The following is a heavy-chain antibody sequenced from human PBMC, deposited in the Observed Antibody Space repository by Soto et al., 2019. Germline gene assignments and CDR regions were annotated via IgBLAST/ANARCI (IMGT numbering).Heavy chain of an antibody. J-gene: IGHJ6*03. V-gene: IGHV5-51*01. CDR2: IYPGDSDT. CDR3: ARQGHYYYYYMDV. Sequence: GESLKISCQGSGYSFTSYWIGWVRQMPGKGLEWMGIIYPGDSDTKYNPSFQGQVTISADKSISTAYLQWSSLKASDTAMYYCARQGHYYYYYMDVWGKGTTVTVS. CDR1: GYSFTSYW.